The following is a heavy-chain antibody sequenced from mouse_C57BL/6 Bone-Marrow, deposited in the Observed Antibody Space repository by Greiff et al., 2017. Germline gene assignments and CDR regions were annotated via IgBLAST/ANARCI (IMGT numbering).Heavy chain of an antibody. V-gene: IGHV1-50*01. D-gene: IGHD1-1*02. Sequence: VQLQQPGAELVKPGASVKLSCKASGYTFTSYWMQWVKQRPGQGLEWIGEIDPSDSYTNYNQKFKGKATLTVDTSSSTAYMQLSSLTSEDSAVYYCARVGGPDYWGQGTTLTVSS. CDR3: ARVGGPDY. J-gene: IGHJ2*01. CDR1: GYTFTSYW. CDR2: IDPSDSYT.